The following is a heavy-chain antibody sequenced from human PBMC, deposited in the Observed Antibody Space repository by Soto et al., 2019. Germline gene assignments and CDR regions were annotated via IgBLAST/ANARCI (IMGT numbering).Heavy chain of an antibody. CDR1: GGSIGNDDYS. CDR3: ATVINVTRYFAX. Sequence: SETLSLTCTVSGGSIGNDDYSWSWVRQPPGKGLEWIGYIYHSGTTYYNPSLTSRVTISVDGSNNQFSLKLTSMTAADTAVYYCATVINVTRYFAXWGQGIPVTVSX. J-gene: IGHJ4*02. CDR2: IYHSGTT. D-gene: IGHD3-10*01. V-gene: IGHV4-30-2*01.